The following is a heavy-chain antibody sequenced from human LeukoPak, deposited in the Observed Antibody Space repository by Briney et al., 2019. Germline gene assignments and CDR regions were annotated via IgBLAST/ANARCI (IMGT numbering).Heavy chain of an antibody. D-gene: IGHD3-16*01. CDR2: IYPGDSDT. J-gene: IGHJ1*01. CDR3: ARHTGEGSHFQH. V-gene: IGHV5-51*01. Sequence: PGESLKISCKASGHTFTNYWIGWVRQMPGKGLEWMGIIYPGDSDTRYSPSFRGQVIISADKSIRTAYLQWTSLKASDTAMYYCARHTGEGSHFQHWGQGGLVTVSS. CDR1: GHTFTNYW.